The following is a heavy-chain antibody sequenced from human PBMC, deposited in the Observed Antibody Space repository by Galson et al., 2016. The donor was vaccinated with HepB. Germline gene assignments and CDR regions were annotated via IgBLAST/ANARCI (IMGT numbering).Heavy chain of an antibody. CDR1: GFTFSKAW. V-gene: IGHV3-15*01. CDR3: STDGQS. J-gene: IGHJ5*02. CDR2: IKSKSDGGTA. Sequence: SLRLSCAASGFTFSKAWMSWVRQGPGKGLEYIGRIKSKSDGGTADYPAVVKDRFIISRDDSRNTVYLQMNNLKTDDTAVYYCSTDGQSWGQGTRVLVSS.